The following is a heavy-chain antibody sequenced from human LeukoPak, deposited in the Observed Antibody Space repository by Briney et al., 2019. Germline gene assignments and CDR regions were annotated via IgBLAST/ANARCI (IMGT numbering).Heavy chain of an antibody. V-gene: IGHV3-33*01. CDR1: GFTFSSYG. CDR3: ARDNPYYYYYGMDV. Sequence: GRSLRLSCAASGFTFSSYGMHWVRQAPGKGLEWVAVIWYDGSNKYYADSVKGRFTISRDNSKNTLYLQMNSLRAEDTAVYYCARDNPYYYYYGMDVWGQGTTVTVSS. J-gene: IGHJ6*02. CDR2: IWYDGSNK.